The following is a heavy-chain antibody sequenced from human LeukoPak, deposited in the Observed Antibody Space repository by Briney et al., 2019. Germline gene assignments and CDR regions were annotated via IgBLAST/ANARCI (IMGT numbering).Heavy chain of an antibody. J-gene: IGHJ5*02. V-gene: IGHV4-34*01. Sequence: SQTLSLTCAVYGGSFSGYYWSWIRQPPGKGLEWIGEINHSGTTNHNPSLKSRVTISVDTSKNQFSLKLSSVTAADTAVYYCARRIRYSYGYGWFDPWGQGTLVTVSS. D-gene: IGHD5-18*01. CDR1: GGSFSGYY. CDR3: ARRIRYSYGYGWFDP. CDR2: INHSGTT.